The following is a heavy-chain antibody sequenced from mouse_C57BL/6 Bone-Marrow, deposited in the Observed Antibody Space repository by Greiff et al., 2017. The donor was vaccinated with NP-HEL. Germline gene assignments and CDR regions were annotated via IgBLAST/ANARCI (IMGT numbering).Heavy chain of an antibody. V-gene: IGHV5-4*01. D-gene: IGHD2-4*01. Sequence: EVKLVESGGGLVKPGGSLKLSCAASGFTFSSYAMSWVRQTPEKRLEWVATISDGGSYTYYPDNVKGRCTISRDNAKNNLYLQMSHLKSEDTAMYYCARDKVYDDYDGAYWGQGTLVTVSA. CDR1: GFTFSSYA. CDR3: ARDKVYDDYDGAY. J-gene: IGHJ3*01. CDR2: ISDGGSYT.